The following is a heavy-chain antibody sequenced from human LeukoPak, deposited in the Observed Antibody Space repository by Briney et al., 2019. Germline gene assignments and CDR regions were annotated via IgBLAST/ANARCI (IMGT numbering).Heavy chain of an antibody. D-gene: IGHD6-13*01. CDR1: GGSFSGYY. Sequence: SETLSLTCAVYGGSFSGYYWSWIRQPPGKGLEWIGEINHSGSTNYNPSLKSRVTISVDTSKNQFSLKLSPVTAADTAVYYCARGVKAAGHVFGRWGQGTLVTVSS. J-gene: IGHJ4*02. V-gene: IGHV4-34*01. CDR2: INHSGST. CDR3: ARGVKAAGHVFGR.